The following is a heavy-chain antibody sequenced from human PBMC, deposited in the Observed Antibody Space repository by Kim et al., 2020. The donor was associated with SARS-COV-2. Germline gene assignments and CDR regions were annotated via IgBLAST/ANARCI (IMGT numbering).Heavy chain of an antibody. CDR3: ATLLIAVAVTEDY. D-gene: IGHD6-19*01. CDR2: IYYSGST. V-gene: IGHV4-39*01. CDR1: GGSISSSSYY. J-gene: IGHJ4*02. Sequence: SETLSLTCTVSGGSISSSSYYWGWIRQPPGKGLEWIGSIYYSGSTYYNPSLKSRVTISVDTSKNQFSLRLSSVTAADTAVYYCATLLIAVAVTEDYWGQGTLVTVSS.